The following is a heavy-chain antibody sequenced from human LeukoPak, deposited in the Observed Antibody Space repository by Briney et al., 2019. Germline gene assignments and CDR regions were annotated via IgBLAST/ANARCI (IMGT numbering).Heavy chain of an antibody. CDR3: ARFYSGYGNYYYYMDV. J-gene: IGHJ6*03. Sequence: GASVKVSCKASGYTFTDYFFHWVRQAPGQGLEWMGRINPNSGGTDYAQKFQGRVTMTRDTSISTAYMELSRLRSDDTAVYYCARFYSGYGNYYYYMDVWGKGTTVTVSS. CDR2: INPNSGGT. V-gene: IGHV1-2*02. CDR1: GYTFTDYF. D-gene: IGHD5-12*01.